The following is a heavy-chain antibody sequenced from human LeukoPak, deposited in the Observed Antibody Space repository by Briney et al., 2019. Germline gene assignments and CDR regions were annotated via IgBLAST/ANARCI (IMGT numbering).Heavy chain of an antibody. CDR1: GFTFSSYG. CDR2: ISYDGSNK. CDR3: AKDLRHYMDV. V-gene: IGHV3-30*18. Sequence: GGSLRLSCAASGFTFSSYGMHWVRQAPGKGLEWVAVISYDGSNKYYADSVKGRFTISRDNSKNTLYLQMNSLRAEDTAVYYCAKDLRHYMDVWGKGTTVTVSS. J-gene: IGHJ6*03.